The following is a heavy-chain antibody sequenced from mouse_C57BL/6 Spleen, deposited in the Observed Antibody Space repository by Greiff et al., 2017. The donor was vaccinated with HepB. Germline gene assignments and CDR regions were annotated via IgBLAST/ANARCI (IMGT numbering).Heavy chain of an antibody. CDR3: ADSNQGAMDY. J-gene: IGHJ4*01. CDR1: GYAFSSSW. V-gene: IGHV1-82*01. D-gene: IGHD2-5*01. Sequence: VQLQQSGPELVKPGASVKISCKASGYAFSSSWMNWVKQRPGKGLEWIGRIYPGDGDTNYNGKFKGKATLTADKSSSTAYMQLSSLTSEDSAVYFCADSNQGAMDYWGQGTSVTVSS. CDR2: IYPGDGDT.